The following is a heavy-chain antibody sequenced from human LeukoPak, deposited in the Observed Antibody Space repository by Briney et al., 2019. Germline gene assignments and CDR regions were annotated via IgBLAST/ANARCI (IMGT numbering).Heavy chain of an antibody. V-gene: IGHV3-21*01. D-gene: IGHD6-13*01. CDR2: ISSSSSSYI. CDR1: GFTFSSYS. Sequence: GGSLRLSCAASGFTFSSYSMNWVRQAPGKGLEWVSSISSSSSSYIYYADSVKGRFTISRDNAKNSLYLQMNSLRAEDTAVYYCARVWGIAAAGKYYFDYWGQGTLVTVSS. J-gene: IGHJ4*02. CDR3: ARVWGIAAAGKYYFDY.